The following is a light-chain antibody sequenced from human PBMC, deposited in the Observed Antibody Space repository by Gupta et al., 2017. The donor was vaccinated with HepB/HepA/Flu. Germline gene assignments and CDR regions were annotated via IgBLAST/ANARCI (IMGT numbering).Light chain of an antibody. CDR2: EAT. V-gene: IGKV3-11*01. CDR3: QQRVSWPIT. CDR1: QTVSTY. J-gene: IGKJ4*01. Sequence: EIVLTQSPATLSLSPGARVTLSCRASQTVSTYLSWYQQKPGQAPRLIIFEATNRASDIPARFSGSGYGTEFTLTISGREPEEFAIYYCQQRVSWPITVGGGTKVEIK.